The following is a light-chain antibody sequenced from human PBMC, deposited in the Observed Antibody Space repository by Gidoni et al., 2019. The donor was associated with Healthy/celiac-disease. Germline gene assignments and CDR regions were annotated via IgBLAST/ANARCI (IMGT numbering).Light chain of an antibody. CDR2: WAS. J-gene: IGKJ2*01. Sequence: DIVMTQSPDSLAVSLGERATINCKSSQSVLYSSNNKNYLAWYQQKPVQPPKLLIYWASTRESGVPDRFSGSGSGTHFTLTISSLQAEDVAVYYCQQYYSIPRTFGQGTKLEIE. V-gene: IGKV4-1*01. CDR1: QSVLYSSNNKNY. CDR3: QQYYSIPRT.